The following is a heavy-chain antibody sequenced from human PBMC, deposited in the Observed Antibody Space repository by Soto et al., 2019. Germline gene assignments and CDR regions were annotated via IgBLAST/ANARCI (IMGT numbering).Heavy chain of an antibody. CDR1: GGTFSNST. D-gene: IGHD5-12*01. CDR2: IIPIFGTA. Sequence: QVQLVQSGAEVKRPGSSVKVSCKASGGTFSNSTISWVRQAPGQGLEWMGGIIPIFGTAIYAQKFQGSVTITADKSTSPAYMELSSLGSEDTAVYYCAGGRRDGYNLHSYYGMDVWGQGTTVTVSS. CDR3: AGGRRDGYNLHSYYGMDV. J-gene: IGHJ6*02. V-gene: IGHV1-69*06.